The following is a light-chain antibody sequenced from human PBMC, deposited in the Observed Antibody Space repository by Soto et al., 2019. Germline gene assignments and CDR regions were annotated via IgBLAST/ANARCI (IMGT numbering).Light chain of an antibody. CDR1: QSVSSSY. V-gene: IGKV3-20*01. CDR2: GAS. CDR3: QQYGSSPQIT. J-gene: IGKJ3*01. Sequence: EIVFTQSPGTLSLSPGERATLSCRASQSVSSSYLAWYQQKPGQAPRLLIYGASSRATGIPDRFSGSGSGTDFTLTXSRLEPEDFAVYYCQQYGSSPQITFGPGTKVD.